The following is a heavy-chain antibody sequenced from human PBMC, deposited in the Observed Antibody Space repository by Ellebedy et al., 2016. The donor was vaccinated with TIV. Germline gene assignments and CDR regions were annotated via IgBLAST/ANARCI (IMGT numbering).Heavy chain of an antibody. Sequence: GESLKISCAASGFTFSSYAMHWVRQAPGKGLEWVAVISYDGSNKYYADSVKGRFTISRDNSKNTLYMQMNSMRAEDTAVYYCARVKGSYHYDYWGQGTLVTVSS. J-gene: IGHJ4*02. CDR3: ARVKGSYHYDY. CDR2: ISYDGSNK. V-gene: IGHV3-30-3*01. CDR1: GFTFSSYA. D-gene: IGHD1-26*01.